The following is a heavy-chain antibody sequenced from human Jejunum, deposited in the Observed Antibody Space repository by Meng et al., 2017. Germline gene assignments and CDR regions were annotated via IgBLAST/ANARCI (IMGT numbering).Heavy chain of an antibody. D-gene: IGHD6-19*01. CDR3: ARRGGAYSTGHFPHFDD. CDR1: GGSISSTNW. Sequence: GQRQDPGPGLVKPSGTLSLPCAVSGGSISSTNWWSWVRQPPGKGPEWIGDVFHTGSSNYSPSLRSRVTISVDKSKNQFSLNLSSVTAADTAVYFCARRGGAYSTGHFPHFDDWGQGTLVTVSS. J-gene: IGHJ4*02. V-gene: IGHV4-4*02. CDR2: VFHTGSS.